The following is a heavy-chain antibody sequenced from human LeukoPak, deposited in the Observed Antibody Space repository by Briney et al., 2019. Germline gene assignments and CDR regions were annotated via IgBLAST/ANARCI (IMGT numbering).Heavy chain of an antibody. V-gene: IGHV3-30*18. CDR2: ISYDGSKK. J-gene: IGHJ4*02. CDR3: AKESLPYGDPLFDY. D-gene: IGHD4-17*01. CDR1: GFIFSSYG. Sequence: GGSLRLSCAASGFIFSSYGMHWVRQAPGKGLEWVAVISYDGSKKYYADSVKGRFTISRDNSKNTLYLQLNSLRVEDTAVYYCAKESLPYGDPLFDYWDRGTLVTASP.